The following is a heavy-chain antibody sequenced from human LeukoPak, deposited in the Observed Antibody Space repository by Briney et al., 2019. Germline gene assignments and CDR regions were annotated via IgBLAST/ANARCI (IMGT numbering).Heavy chain of an antibody. D-gene: IGHD3-10*01. J-gene: IGHJ4*02. V-gene: IGHV3-23*01. Sequence: GGSLRLSCAASGFTFSSYAMNWVRQAPGRGLEWVSSIGTSGISRYYADSVRGRFTIFRDNSKSTLYLEMNSLRVEDTAMYYCAKDAGGLYFGESNFDYWGQGTLVTVSS. CDR1: GFTFSSYA. CDR2: IGTSGISR. CDR3: AKDAGGLYFGESNFDY.